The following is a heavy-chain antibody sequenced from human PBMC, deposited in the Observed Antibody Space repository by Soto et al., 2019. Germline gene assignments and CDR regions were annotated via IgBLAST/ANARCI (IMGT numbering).Heavy chain of an antibody. J-gene: IGHJ4*02. CDR1: GFTFSSYG. CDR2: ISYDGSNK. Sequence: GGSLRLSCAASGFTFSSYGMHWVRQAPGKGLEWVAVISYDGSNKYYADSVKGRFTISRDNSKNTLYLQMNSLRAEDTAVYYCAKDRMQWLVRLYTDYWGQGTLVTVSS. D-gene: IGHD6-19*01. V-gene: IGHV3-30*18. CDR3: AKDRMQWLVRLYTDY.